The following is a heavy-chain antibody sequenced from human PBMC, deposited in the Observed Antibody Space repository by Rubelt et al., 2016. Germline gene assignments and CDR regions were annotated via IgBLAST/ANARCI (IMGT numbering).Heavy chain of an antibody. D-gene: IGHD2-15*01. J-gene: IGHJ4*02. Sequence: EVQLVESGGGLVQPGGSLRLSCAASGFTFSSYAMSWVRQAPGRGLEWVSTISSSGGDTFYADSVKGRFTISRDSSKNTLYLQMSSLRAEDTARYYCAKTGYCGGGTCRYIDCWGQGTLVTVSS. V-gene: IGHV3-23*04. CDR2: ISSSGGDT. CDR3: AKTGYCGGGTCRYIDC. CDR1: GFTFSSYA.